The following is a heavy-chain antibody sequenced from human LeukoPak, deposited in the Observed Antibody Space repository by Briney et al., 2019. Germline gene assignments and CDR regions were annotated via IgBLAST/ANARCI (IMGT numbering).Heavy chain of an antibody. V-gene: IGHV4-59*01. Sequence: SETLSLTCTVSGGSISSYYWSWIRQPPGKGLEWIGYICYSGSTNYNPSLKSRVTISVDTSKNQFSLKLSSVTAADTAVYYCARSSSWYYFDYWGQGTLVTVSS. D-gene: IGHD6-13*01. CDR3: ARSSSWYYFDY. CDR1: GGSISSYY. J-gene: IGHJ4*02. CDR2: ICYSGST.